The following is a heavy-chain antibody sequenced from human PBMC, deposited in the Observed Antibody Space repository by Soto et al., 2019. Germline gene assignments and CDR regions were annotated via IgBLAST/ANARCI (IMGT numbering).Heavy chain of an antibody. Sequence: GESLKISCKGSGYSCTSYWISWVRQMPGKGLEWMGRIDPSDSYTNYSPSFQGHVTISADKSISTAYLQWSSLKASDTAMYYCARSYASGYCSGGSCYQYYYYGMDVWGQGTTVTVSS. D-gene: IGHD2-15*01. CDR2: IDPSDSYT. J-gene: IGHJ6*02. CDR1: GYSCTSYW. CDR3: ARSYASGYCSGGSCYQYYYYGMDV. V-gene: IGHV5-10-1*01.